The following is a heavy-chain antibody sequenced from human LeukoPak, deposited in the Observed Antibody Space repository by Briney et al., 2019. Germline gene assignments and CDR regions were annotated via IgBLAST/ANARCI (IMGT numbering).Heavy chain of an antibody. CDR2: IYYSGST. D-gene: IGHD4-17*01. CDR3: ARIVNTVTRDYYYYYMDV. V-gene: IGHV4-59*01. CDR1: GGSMSSYY. Sequence: SETLSLTCTVSGGSMSSYYWSWIRQSPGKGLEWIGYIYYSGSTNYNPSLKSRVTISVDTSKNQFSLKLSSVTAADTAVYYCARIVNTVTRDYYYYYMDVWGKGTTVTVSS. J-gene: IGHJ6*03.